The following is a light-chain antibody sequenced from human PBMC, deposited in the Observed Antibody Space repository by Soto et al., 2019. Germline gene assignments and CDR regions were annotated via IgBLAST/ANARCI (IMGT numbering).Light chain of an antibody. Sequence: EIVLTQSPGTLSLSPGERATLSCRAIQTVRNNYLAWYQQKPGQAPRLLIYDASSRTTGIPDRFSGSGSGTDFTLTINRLEPEDFAVYYCQQYGTSITFGQGTRLEIK. CDR2: DAS. V-gene: IGKV3-20*01. J-gene: IGKJ5*01. CDR3: QQYGTSIT. CDR1: QTVRNNY.